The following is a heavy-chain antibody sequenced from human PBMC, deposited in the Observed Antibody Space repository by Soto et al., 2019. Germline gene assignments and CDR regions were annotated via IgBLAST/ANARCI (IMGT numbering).Heavy chain of an antibody. Sequence: EVQLVESGGGVVRPGGSLRLSCAASGFTFDDYGMSWVRQAPGKGLEWVSGINWNGGSTGYEDSVKGRFTISRDNAKNSRYLQMNSLRAEDTALYHCARDRFVCSSTSCNYWYFDLWGRGTLVIVSS. CDR2: INWNGGST. J-gene: IGHJ2*01. D-gene: IGHD2-2*01. CDR3: ARDRFVCSSTSCNYWYFDL. CDR1: GFTFDDYG. V-gene: IGHV3-20*01.